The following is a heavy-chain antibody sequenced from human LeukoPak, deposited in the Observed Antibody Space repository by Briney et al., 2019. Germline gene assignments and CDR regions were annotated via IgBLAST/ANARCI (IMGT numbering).Heavy chain of an antibody. J-gene: IGHJ5*02. V-gene: IGHV3-21*01. CDR3: ARESGYCSSTSCPNWFDP. CDR1: GFTFSSYS. Sequence: GGSLRLSCAASGFTFSSYSMNWVRQAPGKGLEWVSSISSSSSYIYYADSVKGRFTISRDNAKSSLYLQMNSLRAEDTAVYYCARESGYCSSTSCPNWFDPWGQGTLVTVSS. CDR2: ISSSSSYI. D-gene: IGHD2-2*03.